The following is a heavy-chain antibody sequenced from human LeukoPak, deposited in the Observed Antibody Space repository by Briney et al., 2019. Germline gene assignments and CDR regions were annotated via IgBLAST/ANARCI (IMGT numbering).Heavy chain of an antibody. V-gene: IGHV3-21*01. CDR1: GFTFSSYS. CDR2: ISSSSYI. J-gene: IGHJ4*02. Sequence: GGSLRLSCAASGFTFSSYSMNWVRQAPGKGLEWVSSISSSSYIYYADSVKGRLTISRDNAKNSLYLQMNSLRAEDTAVYYCARDLGYCGGDCYSSGGGYYFDYWGQGTLVTVSS. D-gene: IGHD2-21*02. CDR3: ARDLGYCGGDCYSSGGGYYFDY.